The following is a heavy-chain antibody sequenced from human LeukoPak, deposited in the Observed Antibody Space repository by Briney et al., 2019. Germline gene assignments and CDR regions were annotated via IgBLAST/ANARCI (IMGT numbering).Heavy chain of an antibody. J-gene: IGHJ5*02. CDR1: GYTFTSYG. CDR3: AREPYYYDSSGYGSNWFDP. Sequence: ASVKVSCTASGYTFTSYGISWVRQAPGQGLEWMGWISAYNGNTNYAQKLQGRVTMTTDTSTSTAYMELRSLRSDDTAVYYCAREPYYYDSSGYGSNWFDPWGQGTLVTVSS. CDR2: ISAYNGNT. D-gene: IGHD3-22*01. V-gene: IGHV1-18*01.